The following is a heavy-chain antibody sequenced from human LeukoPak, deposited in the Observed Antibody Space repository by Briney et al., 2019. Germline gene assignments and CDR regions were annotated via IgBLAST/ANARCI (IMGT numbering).Heavy chain of an antibody. Sequence: PSETLSLTCTVSGYSISSGYYWGWIRQPPGKGLEWIGSIYHSGSTYYNPSLKSRVTISVDTSKNQFSLNLTSVTAADTAVYNCARGRAWGDWYFDLWGRGTLVTVSS. CDR1: GYSISSGYY. CDR3: ARGRAWGDWYFDL. CDR2: IYHSGST. D-gene: IGHD7-27*01. V-gene: IGHV4-38-2*02. J-gene: IGHJ2*01.